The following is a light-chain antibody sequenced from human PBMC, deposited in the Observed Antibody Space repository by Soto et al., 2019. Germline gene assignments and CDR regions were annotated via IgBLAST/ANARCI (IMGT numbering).Light chain of an antibody. CDR1: QGISSY. J-gene: IGKJ5*01. V-gene: IGKV1-9*01. CDR2: GAS. Sequence: IQLTQSPSSLSASVGDRVTITCRASQGISSYLAWYQQKPGKAPKLLIYGASTLEGGVPFRFSGSVSGTDFTLIISSLQPEDFATYYCQQLNTYPITLGQGTRLEIK. CDR3: QQLNTYPIT.